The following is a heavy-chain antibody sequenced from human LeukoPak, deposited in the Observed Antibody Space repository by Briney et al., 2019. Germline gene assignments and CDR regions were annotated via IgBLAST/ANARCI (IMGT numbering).Heavy chain of an antibody. CDR2: IYGGGST. CDR1: GFTVSGFF. J-gene: IGHJ4*02. V-gene: IGHV3-53*01. Sequence: GGSLRLSCAASGFTVSGFFMTWVRQAPGMGLQWVSVIYGGGSTDYADSVKGRFTISRDNSRNTMYLQMNSLRAEDTAVYYCAKGLRSSGYSLFDYWGQGTLVTVSS. CDR3: AKGLRSSGYSLFDY. D-gene: IGHD3-22*01.